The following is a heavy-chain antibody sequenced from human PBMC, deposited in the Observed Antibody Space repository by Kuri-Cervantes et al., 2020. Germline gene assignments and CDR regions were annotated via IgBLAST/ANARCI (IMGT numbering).Heavy chain of an antibody. Sequence: GESLKISCAASGFTFSSYWMHWVRQAPGKGLVWVSRINSDGSSTSYVDSVKGRFTISRDNAKNTLYLQMNSLRAEDTAVYYCARGGAKGFKGLDYWGQGTLVTVSS. CDR3: ARGGAKGFKGLDY. V-gene: IGHV3-74*01. J-gene: IGHJ4*02. CDR2: INSDGSST. CDR1: GFTFSSYW. D-gene: IGHD3-10*01.